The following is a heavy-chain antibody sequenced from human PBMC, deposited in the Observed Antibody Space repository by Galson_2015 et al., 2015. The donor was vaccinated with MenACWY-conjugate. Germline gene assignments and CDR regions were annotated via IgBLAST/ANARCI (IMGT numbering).Heavy chain of an antibody. CDR3: ARDSSSSRSFDY. D-gene: IGHD6-13*01. Sequence: SLRLSCAASGFTLGDNHMSWIRQAPGKGLEWVSYITSSGSYIKYADSVEGRFTISRDNAKNSLYLQMNSLRAEDTAVYYCARDSSSSRSFDYWGQGTLVTVSS. V-gene: IGHV3-11*06. J-gene: IGHJ4*02. CDR1: GFTLGDNH. CDR2: ITSSGSYI.